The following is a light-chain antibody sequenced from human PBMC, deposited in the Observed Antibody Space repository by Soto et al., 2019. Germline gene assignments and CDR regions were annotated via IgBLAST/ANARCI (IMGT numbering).Light chain of an antibody. CDR3: SSYAGSYRV. J-gene: IGLJ1*01. Sequence: QSVLTQPPSASGSLGQSVTISCTGTSSDVGGYNYASWYQQHPGKAPKLIIYEVSKRPSGVPDRFSGSKSGNTASLTVSGLQAEDEGDYYCSSYAGSYRVFGTGTKVTVL. CDR2: EVS. CDR1: SSDVGGYNY. V-gene: IGLV2-8*01.